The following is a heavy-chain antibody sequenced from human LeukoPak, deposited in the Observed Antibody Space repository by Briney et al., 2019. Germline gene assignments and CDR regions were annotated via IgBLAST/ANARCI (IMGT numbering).Heavy chain of an antibody. V-gene: IGHV4-4*07. D-gene: IGHD3-10*01. CDR1: GGSISSYY. Sequence: SETLSLTCTVSGGSISSYYWSWIRQPAGKGLEWIGRIYTSGSTNYNPSLKSRVTISVDTSKNQFSLKLSSVTAADTAVYYCARVVGGIWFGEFAFDYWGQGTLVTVSS. CDR2: IYTSGST. J-gene: IGHJ4*02. CDR3: ARVVGGIWFGEFAFDY.